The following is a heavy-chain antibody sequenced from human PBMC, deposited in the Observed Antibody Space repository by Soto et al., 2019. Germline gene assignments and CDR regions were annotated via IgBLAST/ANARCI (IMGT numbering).Heavy chain of an antibody. D-gene: IGHD3-10*01. CDR3: AAELGFGKLSVV. CDR1: GDTFKNCV. CDR2: IIPLFGTT. J-gene: IGHJ6*02. Sequence: QVQVVQSGVEVRRPGSSVKVSCKASGDTFKNCVISWVRQAPGQGLEWMGGIIPLFGTTDFAQRFQGRLIITTDESTTTASMELSRLRSEDSATYYCAAELGFGKLSVVWGQGTTVIVSS. V-gene: IGHV1-69*01.